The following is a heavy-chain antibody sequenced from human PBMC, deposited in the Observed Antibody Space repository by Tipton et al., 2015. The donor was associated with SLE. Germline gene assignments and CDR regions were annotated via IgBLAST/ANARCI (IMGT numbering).Heavy chain of an antibody. CDR1: GFTFSSYA. D-gene: IGHD3-10*01. J-gene: IGHJ6*02. CDR3: AAELPSDGMDV. Sequence: SLRLSCAASGFTFSSYAMHWVRQAPGKGLEWVAVISYDGSNKYYSDSVKGRFTISRDNSKNTLYLQMNSLRAEDTAVYYCAAELPSDGMDVLGQRTTVTFSS. V-gene: IGHV3-30*04. CDR2: ISYDGSNK.